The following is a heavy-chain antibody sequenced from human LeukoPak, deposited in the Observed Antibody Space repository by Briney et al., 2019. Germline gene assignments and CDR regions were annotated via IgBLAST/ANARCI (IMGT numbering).Heavy chain of an antibody. D-gene: IGHD6-13*01. V-gene: IGHV4-30-4*01. CDR2: IYYSGST. CDR3: ARGIAAAGTSDY. CDR1: GGSISSGDYY. Sequence: PSETLSLTCTVSGGSISSGDYYWSWIRQPPGKGLEWIGYIYYSGSTYYNPSLKSRVTISVDTSKNQFSLKLSFVTAADTAVYYCARGIAAAGTSDYWGQGTLVTVSS. J-gene: IGHJ4*02.